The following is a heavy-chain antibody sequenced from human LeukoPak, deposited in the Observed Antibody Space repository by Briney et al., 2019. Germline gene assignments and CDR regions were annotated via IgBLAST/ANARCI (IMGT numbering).Heavy chain of an antibody. V-gene: IGHV4-38-2*02. J-gene: IGHJ4*02. CDR3: ARGPLTYSSSWELDY. Sequence: PSETLSLTCTVSGYSISSGYYWGWIRQPPGKGLEWIGSIYHSGSTYYNPSLKSRVTISVDTSKNQFSLKLSSVTAADTAVYYCARGPLTYSSSWELDYWGQGTLVTVSS. CDR1: GYSISSGYY. D-gene: IGHD6-13*01. CDR2: IYHSGST.